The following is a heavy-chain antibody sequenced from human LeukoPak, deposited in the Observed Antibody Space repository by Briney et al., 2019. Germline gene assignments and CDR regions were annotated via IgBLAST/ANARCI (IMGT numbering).Heavy chain of an antibody. V-gene: IGHV4-59*01. D-gene: IGHD4-17*01. J-gene: IGHJ4*02. CDR1: GGAISSYY. Sequence: SETLSLTCTVSGGAISSYYWSWIRQPPGKGLEWIGYIYYSGSSTYNPSLKSRATISLDTSKSQFSLKLNSLTAAGTAVYYCARFDDFGDRFDYWGQGTLVTVSS. CDR3: ARFDDFGDRFDY. CDR2: IYYSGSS.